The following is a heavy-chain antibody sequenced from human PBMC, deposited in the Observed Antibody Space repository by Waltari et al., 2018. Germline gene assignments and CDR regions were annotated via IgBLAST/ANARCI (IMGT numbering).Heavy chain of an antibody. V-gene: IGHV4-39*01. CDR3: VRGWGCSSGRCSQMADV. CDR1: GGSLTNTNYH. CDR2: MVYSGTT. D-gene: IGHD2-15*01. Sequence: LQLQESAPRLAKPSEHLSLTCTASGGSLTNTNYHLGWISQPPGTGLGWIGNMVYSGTTHSSPSRNSRVTMSVDASKNQVSLEMTSVTATDTALYYCVRGWGCSSGRCSQMADVWGKGIMVIVSS. J-gene: IGHJ6*04.